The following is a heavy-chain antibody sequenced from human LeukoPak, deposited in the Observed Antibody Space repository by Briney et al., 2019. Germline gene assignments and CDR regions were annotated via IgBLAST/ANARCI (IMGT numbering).Heavy chain of an antibody. V-gene: IGHV3-48*03. D-gene: IGHD1-26*01. CDR1: GFTFRSYG. Sequence: GGSLRISCAASGFTFRSYGMNWVRQAPGKGMEWVSYITSSGSTIYYADSVKGRFTISRDNANTSLYLQMNSLRAEDTAVYYCASEFIVGATFDYWGQGTLVTVSS. CDR2: ITSSGSTI. CDR3: ASEFIVGATFDY. J-gene: IGHJ4*02.